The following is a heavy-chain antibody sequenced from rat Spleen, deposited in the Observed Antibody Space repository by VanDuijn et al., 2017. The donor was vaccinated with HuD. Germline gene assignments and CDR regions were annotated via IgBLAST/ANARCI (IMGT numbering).Heavy chain of an antibody. CDR2: IWSGGGT. V-gene: IGHV2-1*01. D-gene: IGHD1-11*01. CDR1: GFSLTSNS. Sequence: QVQLKESGPGLVQPSQTLSLTCPVSGFSLTSNSVSWVRQPPGKGLEWMGAIWSGGGTNYNSAVQSRLSISRDTSKSQVFLKMNSLQPEDTGTYYCARHLRVASGVMDAWGQGTSVTVAS. J-gene: IGHJ4*01. CDR3: ARHLRVASGVMDA.